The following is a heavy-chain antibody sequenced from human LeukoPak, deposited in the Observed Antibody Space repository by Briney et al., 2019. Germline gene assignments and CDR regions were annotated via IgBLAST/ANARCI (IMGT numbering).Heavy chain of an antibody. Sequence: ASVKVSCKASRGTFSSYAINWVQQAPGQGLEWMGGIIPIFGTANYAQKFQGRVTITADESTSTAYMELSSLRSEDTAVYYCASLGGGSTVTTYLNYWGQGTLVTVSS. CDR1: RGTFSSYA. D-gene: IGHD4-17*01. V-gene: IGHV1-69*13. CDR2: IIPIFGTA. J-gene: IGHJ4*02. CDR3: ASLGGGSTVTTYLNY.